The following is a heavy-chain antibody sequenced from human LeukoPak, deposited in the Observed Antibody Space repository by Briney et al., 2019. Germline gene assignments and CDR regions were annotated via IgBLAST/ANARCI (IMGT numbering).Heavy chain of an antibody. CDR3: ARLTFGGVIGFDY. V-gene: IGHV3-21*01. D-gene: IGHD3-16*02. Sequence: GGSLRLSCAASGFTFSSYSMNWVRQAPGKGLEWVSSISSSGSHMYYADSVKGRFTISRDNAKNSLYLQMNSLRAEDTTVYYCARLTFGGVIGFDYWGQGTLVTVSS. J-gene: IGHJ4*02. CDR2: ISSSGSHM. CDR1: GFTFSSYS.